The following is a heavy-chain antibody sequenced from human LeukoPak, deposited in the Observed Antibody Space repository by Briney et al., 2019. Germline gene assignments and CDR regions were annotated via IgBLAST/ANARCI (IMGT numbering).Heavy chain of an antibody. CDR1: GGTFSSYA. V-gene: IGHV1-69*05. J-gene: IGHJ4*02. Sequence: GASVKVSCKASGGTFSSYAISWVRQAPGQGLEWMGRIIPIFGTANYAQKVQGRVTITTDESTSTAYMELSSLRSEGTAVYYCARGMIGAGGYFDYWGQGTLVTVSS. CDR3: ARGMIGAGGYFDY. D-gene: IGHD3-22*01. CDR2: IIPIFGTA.